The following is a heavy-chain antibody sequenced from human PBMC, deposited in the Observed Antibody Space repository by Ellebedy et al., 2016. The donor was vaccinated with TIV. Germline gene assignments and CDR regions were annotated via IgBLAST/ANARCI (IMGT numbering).Heavy chain of an antibody. D-gene: IGHD6-19*01. CDR1: GFTLSNAC. V-gene: IGHV3-15*01. CDR2: IKSRADGRAA. Sequence: GESLKISCAASGFTLSNACMSWVRQAPGKGLEWVGRIKSRADGRAAEYGSSVEGRFTISRDDSTNTLFLQMNSLKTEDTAVYYCTAGRDSVWLRHLLDYWGQGTLVTVSS. CDR3: TAGRDSVWLRHLLDY. J-gene: IGHJ4*02.